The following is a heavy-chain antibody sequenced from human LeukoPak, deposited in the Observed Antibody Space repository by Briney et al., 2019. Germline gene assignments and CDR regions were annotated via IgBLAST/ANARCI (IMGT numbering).Heavy chain of an antibody. D-gene: IGHD5-18*01. CDR3: TRDSGYSYYYYMDV. V-gene: IGHV3-49*04. J-gene: IGHJ6*03. Sequence: GVLRLSCIASGLTFGDYTMSWVRQAPGTGLEWVGLIRSKTYGETTEYAASVKGRFTISRDDSKSIAYLQMNSLKIEDTAVYYCTRDSGYSYYYYMDVWGKGTTVTISS. CDR1: GLTFGDYT. CDR2: IRSKTYGETT.